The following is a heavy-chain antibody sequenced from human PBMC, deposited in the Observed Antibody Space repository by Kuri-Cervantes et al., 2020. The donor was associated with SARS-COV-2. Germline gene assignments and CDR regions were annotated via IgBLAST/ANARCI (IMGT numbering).Heavy chain of an antibody. Sequence: SETLSLTCTVSGGSISSYYWSWIRQPPGKGLEWIGYIYYSGSTNYNPSLKSRVTVSVDTSKNQFSLKLSSVTAADTAVYYCARGAITMVRGVITRNWFAPWGQGTLVTVSS. CDR2: IYYSGST. D-gene: IGHD3-10*01. CDR3: ARGAITMVRGVITRNWFAP. J-gene: IGHJ5*02. CDR1: GGSISSYY. V-gene: IGHV4-59*12.